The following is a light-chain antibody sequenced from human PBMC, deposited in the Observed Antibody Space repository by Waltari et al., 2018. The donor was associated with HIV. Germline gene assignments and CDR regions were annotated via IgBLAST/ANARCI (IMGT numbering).Light chain of an antibody. V-gene: IGKV4-1*01. CDR3: HQYYTTPQT. CDR1: QSVLYSSNNKKY. Sequence: DIVVTQSPDSLALSMGERATSNSKSNQSVLYSSNNKKYLAWYQKKPGQPPKLLIYWASARESGVPDRFSGSGSGTDFTLTINSLRAEDAAVYFCHQYYTTPQTFGQGTKVEIK. CDR2: WAS. J-gene: IGKJ1*01.